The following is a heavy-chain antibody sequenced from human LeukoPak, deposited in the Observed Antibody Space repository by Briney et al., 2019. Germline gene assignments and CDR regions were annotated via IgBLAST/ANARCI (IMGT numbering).Heavy chain of an antibody. Sequence: TGGSLRLSCAASGLTLSTYDMHWVRQAPGKGPEWVAVVSYDGSNKYYADSVKGRFTISRDNSRNTLYLQMNSLRPDDTAVYYCARGGGSFHDYWGQGTLVTVSS. D-gene: IGHD2/OR15-2a*01. CDR2: VSYDGSNK. V-gene: IGHV3-30*19. J-gene: IGHJ4*02. CDR1: GLTLSTYD. CDR3: ARGGGSFHDY.